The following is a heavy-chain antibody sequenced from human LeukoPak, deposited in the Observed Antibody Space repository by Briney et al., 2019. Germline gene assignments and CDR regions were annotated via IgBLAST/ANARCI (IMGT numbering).Heavy chain of an antibody. CDR2: MNYTGNT. CDR1: GDSITSGDYY. Sequence: PSQTLSLTCTLSGDSITSGDYYWTWIRQPPGKGLEWVAYMNYTGNTYYNSSLKSRLTISVDTSKNQFSLRLSSVTAADTAMYYCARHLSGSSWFDPGRQASLVTVSS. J-gene: IGHJ5*02. CDR3: ARHLSGSSWFDP. D-gene: IGHD1-26*01. V-gene: IGHV4-30-4*08.